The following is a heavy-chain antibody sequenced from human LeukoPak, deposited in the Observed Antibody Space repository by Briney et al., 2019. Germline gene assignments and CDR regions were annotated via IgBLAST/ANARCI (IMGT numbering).Heavy chain of an antibody. CDR3: AREYYDSNGFDY. D-gene: IGHD3-22*01. CDR1: GYTFTSYD. CDR2: ISGYNGKT. V-gene: IGHV1-18*01. J-gene: IGHJ4*02. Sequence: ASVKVSCKASGYTFTSYDINWVRQAPGQGPEWMGWISGYNGKTNYAQNLQGRVTMTTDTSTSTAYMELRSLRSDDTAVYYCAREYYDSNGFDYWGQGTLVTVSS.